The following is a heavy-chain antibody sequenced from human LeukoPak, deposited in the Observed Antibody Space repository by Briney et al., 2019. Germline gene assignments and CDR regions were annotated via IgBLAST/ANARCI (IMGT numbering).Heavy chain of an antibody. V-gene: IGHV3-23*01. Sequence: GGSLRLSCAASGFTFSSYAISWVRQAPGKGLEWVSAISGSGGSTYYADSVKGRFTISRDNAKNSLYLQMNSLRAEDTAVYYCARGHYGDYSEVFDYWGQGTMVTVSS. CDR1: GFTFSSYA. D-gene: IGHD4-17*01. CDR2: ISGSGGST. J-gene: IGHJ4*02. CDR3: ARGHYGDYSEVFDY.